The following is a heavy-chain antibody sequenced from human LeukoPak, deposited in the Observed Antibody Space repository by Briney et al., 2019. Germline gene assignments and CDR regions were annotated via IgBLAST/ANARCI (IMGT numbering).Heavy chain of an antibody. J-gene: IGHJ3*02. CDR2: ISSSSSTI. D-gene: IGHD2-2*01. V-gene: IGHV3-48*01. Sequence: GGSLRLSCAASGFTFSSYSMNWVRQAPGKGLEWVSYISSSSSTIYYADSVKGRFTISRNNAKNSLYLQMNSLRAEDTAVYYCARVASSTTPAYAFDIWGQGTMVTVSS. CDR1: GFTFSSYS. CDR3: ARVASSTTPAYAFDI.